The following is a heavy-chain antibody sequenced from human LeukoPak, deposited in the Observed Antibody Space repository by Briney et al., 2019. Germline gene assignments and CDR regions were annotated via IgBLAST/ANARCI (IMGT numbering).Heavy chain of an antibody. J-gene: IGHJ6*03. D-gene: IGHD5-18*01. CDR3: ARGSVQLWLRDTYYYMDV. Sequence: GESLRLSCAASGFTFDDYAMNWVRQVPGRGLEWVSGIDWNGRITEYADSVKDRFTISRQNTKNSLYLYMNNLGGEDTALYFCARGSVQLWLRDTYYYMDVWGKGTTVTVSS. CDR2: IDWNGRIT. CDR1: GFTFDDYA. V-gene: IGHV3-20*04.